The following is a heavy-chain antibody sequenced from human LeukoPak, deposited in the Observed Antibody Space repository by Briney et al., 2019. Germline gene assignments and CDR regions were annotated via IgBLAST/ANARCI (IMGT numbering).Heavy chain of an antibody. V-gene: IGHV4-30-2*01. CDR1: GGSISSSGYS. D-gene: IGHD2-21*02. J-gene: IGHJ5*02. CDR3: ARTPTYCGGDCYYFNP. CDR2: IHHTGST. Sequence: SQTLSLTCAVSGGSISSSGYSWSWIRQPPGKGLEWIGYIHHTGSTYYNPSLKSRVTISVDRSKNQFSLKLSSVTAADTAMYFCARTPTYCGGDCYYFNPWGQGTLVTVSS.